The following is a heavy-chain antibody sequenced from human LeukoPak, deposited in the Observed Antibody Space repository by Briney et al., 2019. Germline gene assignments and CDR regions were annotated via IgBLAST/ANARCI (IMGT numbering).Heavy chain of an antibody. CDR3: ARVGSRNWFDP. J-gene: IGHJ5*02. CDR2: IYHSGST. Sequence: SETLSLTCTVSAYSISSGYYWGWIRQPPGKGLEWIGSIYHSGSTYYNPSLKSRVTISVDTSKEQFSLRLNSATATDTAIYYCARVGSRNWFDPWGQGTLVTVSS. V-gene: IGHV4-38-2*02. CDR1: AYSISSGYY. D-gene: IGHD3-16*01.